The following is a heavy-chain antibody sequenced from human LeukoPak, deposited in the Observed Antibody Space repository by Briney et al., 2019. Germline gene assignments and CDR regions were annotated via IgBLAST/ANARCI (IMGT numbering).Heavy chain of an antibody. CDR3: AKGRSERERGFDY. V-gene: IGHV3-23*01. Sequence: GGSLRLSCAASGFTFSSYAMSWVRQAPGKGLEWVSAISGSGGSAYYADSVKGRFTISRDNSKNTLYLQMNSLRAEDTAVYYCAKGRSERERGFDYWGQGTLVTVSS. CDR1: GFTFSSYA. CDR2: ISGSGGSA. D-gene: IGHD1-1*01. J-gene: IGHJ4*02.